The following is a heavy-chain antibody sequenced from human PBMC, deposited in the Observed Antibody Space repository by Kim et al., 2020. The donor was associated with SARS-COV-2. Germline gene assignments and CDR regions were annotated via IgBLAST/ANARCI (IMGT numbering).Heavy chain of an antibody. J-gene: IGHJ4*02. CDR2: RNR. D-gene: IGHD3-16*01. Sequence: RNRDYADSVEGRFTISRDNSKTTRYLQMNSVRAEDTAVYYCARAPPRLDYWVQGTLVTVSA. CDR3: ARAPPRLDY. V-gene: IGHV3-33*01.